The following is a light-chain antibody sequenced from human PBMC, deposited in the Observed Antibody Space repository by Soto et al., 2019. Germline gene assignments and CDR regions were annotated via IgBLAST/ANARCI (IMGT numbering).Light chain of an antibody. CDR3: HQFGDSPQT. V-gene: IGKV3-20*01. CDR1: QSLSVSY. Sequence: EIVLTRSPGTLSLSPGDRATLSCRASQSLSVSYLAWYQQRPGQAPRLLIYGTSTRATGIPDRFSGSGSGRDFTLAISRLEPEDFAVYYCHQFGDSPQTFGQGTKVDIK. CDR2: GTS. J-gene: IGKJ1*01.